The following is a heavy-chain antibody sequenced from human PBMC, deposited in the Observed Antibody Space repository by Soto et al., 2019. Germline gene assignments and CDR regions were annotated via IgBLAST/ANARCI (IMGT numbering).Heavy chain of an antibody. CDR2: ISAYNGNT. CDR3: ARDFVLRFLEWLPRGPSYYYYGMDV. V-gene: IGHV1-18*04. J-gene: IGHJ6*02. D-gene: IGHD3-3*01. CDR1: GYTFTSYG. Sequence: ASVKVSCKASGYTFTSYGISWVRQAPGQGLEWMGWISAYNGNTNYAQKLQGRVTMTTDTSTSTAYMELRSLRSDDTAVYYCARDFVLRFLEWLPRGPSYYYYGMDVWGQGTTVTVSS.